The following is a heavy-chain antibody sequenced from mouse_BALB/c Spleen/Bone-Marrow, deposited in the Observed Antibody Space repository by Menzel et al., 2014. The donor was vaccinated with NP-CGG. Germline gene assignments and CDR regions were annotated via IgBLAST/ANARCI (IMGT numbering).Heavy chain of an antibody. CDR3: ARGNYGYGNYFDY. V-gene: IGHV5-9-3*01. J-gene: IGHJ2*01. CDR2: ISSGGSYT. CDR1: GFTFSSYA. Sequence: EVQLVESGGGLVKPGGSLKLSCAAPGFTFSSYAMSWVRQTPEKRLEWVATISSGGSYTYYPDSVKGRFTISRDNAKNTLYLQMSSLRSEDTAMYYCARGNYGYGNYFDYWGQGTTLTVSS. D-gene: IGHD1-2*01.